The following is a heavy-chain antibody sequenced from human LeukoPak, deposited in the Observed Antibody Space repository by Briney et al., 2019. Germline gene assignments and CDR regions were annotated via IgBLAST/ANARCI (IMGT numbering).Heavy chain of an antibody. V-gene: IGHV4-39*01. CDR3: SRYRLRIVYYGMDV. J-gene: IGHJ6*02. Sequence: PSETLSLTCTVSGGSISSNTNYWGWIRQPPGKGLEWVGSIYYSGTTYYNSSLKSRVTISVDTSKNQFSLKLSSVTAADTAVYYCSRYRLRIVYYGMDVWGQGTTVTVSS. CDR1: GGSISSNTNY. CDR2: IYYSGTT. D-gene: IGHD5/OR15-5a*01.